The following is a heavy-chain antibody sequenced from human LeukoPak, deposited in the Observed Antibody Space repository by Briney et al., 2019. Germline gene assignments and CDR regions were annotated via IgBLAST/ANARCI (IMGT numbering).Heavy chain of an antibody. J-gene: IGHJ4*02. CDR1: GYTFTSYD. Sequence: ASVKVSCKASGYTFTSYDINWVRQATGQGLEWMGWMNPNSGNTGYAQKFQGRVTITADESTSTAYMELSSLRSEDTAVYYCARGPYSSGWLDYWGQGTLVTVSS. V-gene: IGHV1-8*03. D-gene: IGHD6-19*01. CDR2: MNPNSGNT. CDR3: ARGPYSSGWLDY.